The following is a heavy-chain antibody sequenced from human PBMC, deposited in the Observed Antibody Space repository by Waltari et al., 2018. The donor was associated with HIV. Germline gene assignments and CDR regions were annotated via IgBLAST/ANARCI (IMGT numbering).Heavy chain of an antibody. CDR1: GGSISSGGYY. V-gene: IGHV4-31*03. CDR2: IYSSGST. D-gene: IGHD3-3*01. Sequence: QVQLQESGPGLVKPSQTLSLTCTVSGGSISSGGYYWSWLRQHPGKGLGWIGYIYSSGSTSDDPCLEGRVTVSGDTSKNHFSLRPSSVTAADTAVYDCAGDWSIFGVVITPWFGPWGQGTLVTVSS. J-gene: IGHJ5*02. CDR3: AGDWSIFGVVITPWFGP.